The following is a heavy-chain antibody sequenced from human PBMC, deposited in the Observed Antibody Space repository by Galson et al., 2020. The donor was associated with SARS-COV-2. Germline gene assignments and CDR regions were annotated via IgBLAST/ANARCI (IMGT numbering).Heavy chain of an antibody. CDR1: GYTFTGYY. V-gene: IGHV1-2*02. J-gene: IGHJ6*03. Sequence: ASVKVSCKASGYTFTGYYMHWVRQAPGQGLEWMGWINPNRGVTNYAQKFQARVTMTRDTSISTAYMERSRRRSDDTAVYYCAREGYSESSVYPRLDYYYYYMDGWGKGTTVTISS. D-gene: IGHD3-22*01. CDR2: INPNRGVT. CDR3: AREGYSESSVYPRLDYYYYYMDG.